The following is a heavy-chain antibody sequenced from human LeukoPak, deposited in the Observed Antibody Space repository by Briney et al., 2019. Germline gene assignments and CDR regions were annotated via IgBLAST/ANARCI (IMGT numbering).Heavy chain of an antibody. J-gene: IGHJ6*03. CDR3: ARRDMQGYYMDV. CDR1: GGSISSYY. CDR2: IYTSGST. V-gene: IGHV4-4*09. D-gene: IGHD2-15*01. Sequence: SETLSLTCTVSGGSISSYYWSWIRQPPGKGLEWIGYIYTSGSTNYNPSLKSRVTISVDTSKNQFSLKLSSVTAADTAVYYCARRDMQGYYMDVWGKGTTVTVSS.